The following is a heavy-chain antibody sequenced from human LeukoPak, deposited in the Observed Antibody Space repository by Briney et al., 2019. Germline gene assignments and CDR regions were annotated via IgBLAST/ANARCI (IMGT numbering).Heavy chain of an antibody. CDR1: GYTLRSYG. D-gene: IGHD3-3*01. V-gene: IGHV1-18*01. Sequence: ASVKVSCKASGYTLRSYGITWVRQAPGQGLEWMGWISAYNGSTKYPQKLQGRVTMTTDTSTSTAYMELRSLRSDDTAVYYCARVPTPFLEWLLSHNDAFDIWGQGTMVTVSS. J-gene: IGHJ3*02. CDR2: ISAYNGST. CDR3: ARVPTPFLEWLLSHNDAFDI.